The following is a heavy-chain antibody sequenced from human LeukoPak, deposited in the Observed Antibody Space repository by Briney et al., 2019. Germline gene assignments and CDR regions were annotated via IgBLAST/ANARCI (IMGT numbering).Heavy chain of an antibody. CDR1: GYTFTSYA. D-gene: IGHD2-15*01. Sequence: ASVKVSCKASGYTFTSYAMHWVRQAPGQRLEWMGWSNAGNGNTKYSQEFQGRVTITRDTSASTAYMELSSLRSEDMAVYYCAREGPYRSGGSCTIDYWGQGTLVTVSS. V-gene: IGHV1-3*02. J-gene: IGHJ4*02. CDR2: SNAGNGNT. CDR3: AREGPYRSGGSCTIDY.